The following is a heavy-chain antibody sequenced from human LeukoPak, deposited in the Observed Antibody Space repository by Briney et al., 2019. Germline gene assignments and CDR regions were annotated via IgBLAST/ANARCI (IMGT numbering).Heavy chain of an antibody. J-gene: IGHJ3*02. CDR3: ARDGYCSGGSCYSGRVFDI. D-gene: IGHD2-15*01. CDR2: ISYSGST. CDR1: GGSVSSGSYY. V-gene: IGHV4-61*01. Sequence: PSETLSRTCKVSGGSVSSGSYYWSWIRQPPGKGLEWIGYISYSGSTNYNPSLKSRVTISVDTSKNQFSLNLSSVTAADTAVYYCARDGYCSGGSCYSGRVFDIWGQGTMVTVPS.